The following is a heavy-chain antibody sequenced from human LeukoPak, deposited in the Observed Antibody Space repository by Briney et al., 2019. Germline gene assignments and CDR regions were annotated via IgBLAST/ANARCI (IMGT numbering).Heavy chain of an antibody. CDR3: ARDNTVTHDGWFDP. CDR1: GGSISSGSYY. J-gene: IGHJ5*02. CDR2: IYTSGST. Sequence: TLSLTCTVSGGSISSGSYYWSWIRQPAGKGLEWIGRIYTSGSTNYNPSLKSRVTISVDTSKNQFSLKLSSVTPADTAVYYCARDNTVTHDGWFDPWGQGTLVTVSS. V-gene: IGHV4-61*02. D-gene: IGHD4-11*01.